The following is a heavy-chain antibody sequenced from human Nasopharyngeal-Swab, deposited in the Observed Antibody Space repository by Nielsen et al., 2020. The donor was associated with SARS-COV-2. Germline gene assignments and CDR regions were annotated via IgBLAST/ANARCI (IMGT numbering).Heavy chain of an antibody. J-gene: IGHJ3*02. CDR1: GYTFTSYG. CDR2: ISAYNGNT. V-gene: IGHV1-18*01. D-gene: IGHD3-9*01. Sequence: ASVKVSCKASGYTFTSYGISWVRQAPGQGLEWMGWISAYNGNTNYAQKLQGRVTMTTDTSTSTAYMELRSLRSDDTAVYYCARDRPGIFLFRRGQDAFDIWGQGTMVTVSS. CDR3: ARDRPGIFLFRRGQDAFDI.